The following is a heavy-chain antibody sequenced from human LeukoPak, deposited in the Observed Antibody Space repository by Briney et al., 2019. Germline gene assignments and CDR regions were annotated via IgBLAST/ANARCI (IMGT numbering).Heavy chain of an antibody. CDR1: GFTFSSYG. Sequence: GGSLRLSCAASGFTFSSYGMHWVRQAPGKGLEWVAVISYDGSNKYYADSVKGRFTISRDNSKNTLYLQMNSLRAEDTAVYYCAKTGGYFDWPYYFDYWGQGTLVTVSS. J-gene: IGHJ4*02. CDR2: ISYDGSNK. D-gene: IGHD3-9*01. CDR3: AKTGGYFDWPYYFDY. V-gene: IGHV3-30*18.